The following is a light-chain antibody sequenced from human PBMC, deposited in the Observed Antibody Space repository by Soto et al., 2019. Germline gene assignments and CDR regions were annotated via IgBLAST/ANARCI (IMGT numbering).Light chain of an antibody. CDR1: QSVSSSY. V-gene: IGKV3-20*01. Sequence: EIVWTQSPATLSLSPGERATLSCRSSQSVSSSYLAWYQQKPGQAPRLLIYGASSRATGIPDRFSGSGSGTDFTLTISRLEPEDFAVYYCQQYGSSPWTFGQGTMVDIK. CDR3: QQYGSSPWT. CDR2: GAS. J-gene: IGKJ1*01.